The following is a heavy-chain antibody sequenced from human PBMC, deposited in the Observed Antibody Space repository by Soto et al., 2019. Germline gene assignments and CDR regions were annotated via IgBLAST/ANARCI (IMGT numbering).Heavy chain of an antibody. CDR1: GHSISSGYY. CDR3: ARGADIMATPGDAFDI. V-gene: IGHV4-38-2*01. J-gene: IGHJ3*02. D-gene: IGHD5-12*01. Sequence: LSLTCGVSGHSISSGYYWGWIRQPPGKGLEWIGNVHHNGNTYYNPSLKSRVTISLRTSKNQFSLKLSSVTAADTAVYYCARGADIMATPGDAFDIWGQGTMVTVS. CDR2: VHHNGNT.